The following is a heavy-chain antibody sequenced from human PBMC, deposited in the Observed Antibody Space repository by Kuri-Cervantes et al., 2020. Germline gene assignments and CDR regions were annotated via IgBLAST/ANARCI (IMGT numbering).Heavy chain of an antibody. V-gene: IGHV3-30-3*01. J-gene: IGHJ4*02. CDR1: GFTFSSYA. D-gene: IGHD3-22*01. CDR2: ISYDGSNK. Sequence: GGSLRLSCAASGFTFSSYAMHWVRQAPGKGLEWVAVISYDGSNKYYADSVKGRFTISRDNSKNTLYLQMNSLRAEDTAVYYCARGTQYYYDSSGYYYSTAPHYWGQGTLVTVSS. CDR3: ARGTQYYYDSSGYYYSTAPHY.